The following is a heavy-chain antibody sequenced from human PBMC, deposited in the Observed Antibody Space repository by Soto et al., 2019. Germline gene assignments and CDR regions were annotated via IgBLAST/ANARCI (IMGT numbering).Heavy chain of an antibody. Sequence: QVQLQESGPGLVKPSQTLSLTCTVSGGSISNGGYYWSWIRQHPGKGPEWIGYIYYSGSTYYNPSLKSRVTISVDTSKNQFSLKLSSVTAADTAVYYCARESAVAGPFDYWGQGTLVTVSS. V-gene: IGHV4-31*03. CDR3: ARESAVAGPFDY. J-gene: IGHJ4*02. D-gene: IGHD6-19*01. CDR1: GGSISNGGYY. CDR2: IYYSGST.